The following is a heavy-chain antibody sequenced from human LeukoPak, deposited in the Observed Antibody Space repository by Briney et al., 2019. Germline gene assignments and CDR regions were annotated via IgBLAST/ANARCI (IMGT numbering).Heavy chain of an antibody. D-gene: IGHD6-19*01. CDR3: ASLEGAVAANDEYYFDY. J-gene: IGHJ4*02. CDR1: GFTFSSYW. Sequence: PGGSLRLSCAASGFTFSSYWMSWVRQAPGKGLEWVANIKQDGSEKYYVDSAKGRFTISRDNAKNSLYLQMNSLRAEDTAVYYCASLEGAVAANDEYYFDYWGQGTLVTVSS. V-gene: IGHV3-7*01. CDR2: IKQDGSEK.